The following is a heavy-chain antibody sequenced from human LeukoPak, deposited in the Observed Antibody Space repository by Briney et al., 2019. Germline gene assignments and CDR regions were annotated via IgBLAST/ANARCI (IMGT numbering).Heavy chain of an antibody. J-gene: IGHJ4*02. V-gene: IGHV3-48*01. CDR1: GFTFSSYS. D-gene: IGHD3-9*01. Sequence: GGSLRLSCAASGFTFSSYSMNWVRQAPGKGLEWVSYISSSSSTIYYADSVKGRITISRDNSKNTLYLQMNSLRAEDTAVYYCAKDGDYDILTGYYTPHFDYWGQGTLVTVSS. CDR3: AKDGDYDILTGYYTPHFDY. CDR2: ISSSSSTI.